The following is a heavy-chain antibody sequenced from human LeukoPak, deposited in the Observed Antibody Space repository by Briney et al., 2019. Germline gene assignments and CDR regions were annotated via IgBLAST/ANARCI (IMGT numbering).Heavy chain of an antibody. CDR2: ISYDGSNK. Sequence: GRSLRLSCAASGFTFNTYPMHWVRQAPGKGLEWVAVISYDGSNKNYADSVKGRFAISRDNAKNSLYLQMNSLRAEDTALYYCAKDMGQYSGYDFSFDYWGQGTLVTVSS. D-gene: IGHD5-12*01. CDR1: GFTFNTYP. J-gene: IGHJ4*02. CDR3: AKDMGQYSGYDFSFDY. V-gene: IGHV3-30*01.